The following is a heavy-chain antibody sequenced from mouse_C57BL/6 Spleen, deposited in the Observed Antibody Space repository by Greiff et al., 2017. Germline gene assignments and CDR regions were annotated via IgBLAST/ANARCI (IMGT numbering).Heavy chain of an antibody. CDR3: TRERSSSAGFAY. CDR1: GFTFSSYA. D-gene: IGHD1-1*01. V-gene: IGHV5-9-1*02. Sequence: EVKVVESGEGLVKPGGSLKLSCAASGFTFSSYAMSWVRQTPETRLEWVAYSSSGGDYIYYADTVKGRFTISRDNARNTLYLQMISLKSEDTAMYYCTRERSSSAGFAYWGQGTLVTVSA. J-gene: IGHJ3*01. CDR2: SSSGGDYI.